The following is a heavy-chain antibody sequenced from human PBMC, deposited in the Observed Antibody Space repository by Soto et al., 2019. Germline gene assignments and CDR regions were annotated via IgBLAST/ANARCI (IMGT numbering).Heavy chain of an antibody. D-gene: IGHD6-19*01. J-gene: IGHJ3*02. CDR3: ASQAVAGHDAFDI. V-gene: IGHV3-21*01. Sequence: KPGGSLRLSCAASGFTFSSYSMNWVRQAPGKGLEWVSSISSSSSYIYYADSVKGRFTISRDNAKNSLYLQMNSLRAEDTAVYYCASQAVAGHDAFDIWGQGTMVTVSS. CDR2: ISSSSSYI. CDR1: GFTFSSYS.